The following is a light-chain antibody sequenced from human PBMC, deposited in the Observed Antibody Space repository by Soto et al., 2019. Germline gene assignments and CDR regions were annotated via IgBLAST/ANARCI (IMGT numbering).Light chain of an antibody. V-gene: IGKV1-5*01. CDR1: QSISSW. CDR2: DAS. Sequence: DIQMTQSPSILSAIVGDRVTITCRASQSISSWLAWYQQKPGKAPKLLIYDASSLETGVPSRFSGSGSGTDFTFTISSLQPEEIATYYCQQYDNLPLTFGGGTKVDIK. J-gene: IGKJ4*01. CDR3: QQYDNLPLT.